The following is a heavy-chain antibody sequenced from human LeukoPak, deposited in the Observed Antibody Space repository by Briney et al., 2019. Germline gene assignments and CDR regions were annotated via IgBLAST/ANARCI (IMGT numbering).Heavy chain of an antibody. D-gene: IGHD2/OR15-2a*01. V-gene: IGHV3-21*01. CDR3: ARDLSEYYYYGMDV. Sequence: GGSLRLSCAASAFTFSSYSMNWVRQAPGKGLEWVSSISSSSSYIYYADSVKGRFTISRDNAKNSLYLQMNSLRAGDTAVYYCARDLSEYYYYGMDVWGQGTTVTVSS. CDR1: AFTFSSYS. CDR2: ISSSSSYI. J-gene: IGHJ6*02.